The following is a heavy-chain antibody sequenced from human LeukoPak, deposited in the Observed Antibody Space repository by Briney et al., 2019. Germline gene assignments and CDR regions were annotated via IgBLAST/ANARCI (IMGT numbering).Heavy chain of an antibody. CDR3: ARFMVRGVKLRAFDI. Sequence: SETLSLTCAVYGGSFSGYYWSWIRQPPGKGLKWIGEINHSGSTNYNPSLKSRVTISVDTSKNQFTLKLSSVTAADTAVYYCARFMVRGVKLRAFDIWSQGTMVTVSS. V-gene: IGHV4-34*01. J-gene: IGHJ3*02. CDR1: GGSFSGYY. D-gene: IGHD3-10*01. CDR2: INHSGST.